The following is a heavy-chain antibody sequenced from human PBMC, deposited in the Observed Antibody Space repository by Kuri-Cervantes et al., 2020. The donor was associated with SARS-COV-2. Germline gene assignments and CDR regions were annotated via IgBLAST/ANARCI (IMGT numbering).Heavy chain of an antibody. CDR2: IYYSGTT. Sequence: GSLRLSCSVFGGSISSSGHFWGWIRQPPGKGLEWIGSIYYSGTTYYNPSLKSRVTISVDTSKNQFSLKLSSVTAADTAVYYCARLRRPADFWSGYYTGGVGAFDIWGQGTMDTVSS. V-gene: IGHV4-39*07. CDR3: ARLRRPADFWSGYYTGGVGAFDI. CDR1: GGSISSSGHF. J-gene: IGHJ3*02. D-gene: IGHD3-3*01.